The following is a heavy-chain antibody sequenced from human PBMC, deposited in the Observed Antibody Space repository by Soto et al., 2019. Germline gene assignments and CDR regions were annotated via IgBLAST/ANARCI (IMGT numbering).Heavy chain of an antibody. CDR2: IYYIGST. CDR1: GGSVTSGRDY. J-gene: IGHJ4*02. D-gene: IGHD3-10*01. CDR3: AGELLWFGRAS. V-gene: IGHV4-39*02. Sequence: SETLSLTCSVSGGSVTSGRDYWGWIRQTPGKGLEWIGSIYYIGSTYVNPSLKSRVILSVDTSKNRFSLRLTSVTAADSAVYYCAGELLWFGRASWGQGTLVTVSS.